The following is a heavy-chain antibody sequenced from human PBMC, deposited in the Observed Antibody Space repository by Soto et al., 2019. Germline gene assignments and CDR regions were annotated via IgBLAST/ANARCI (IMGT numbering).Heavy chain of an antibody. D-gene: IGHD5-12*01. J-gene: IGHJ3*02. Sequence: GASVKVSCKASGYTFTSYYMHWVRQAPGQGLEWMRIINPSGGSTIYAQKFQGRVTMTRDTSTITVYMELSSLRSEDTAVYYCASWYSGYDYRGGHAFDIWGQGTMVTVSS. V-gene: IGHV1-46*03. CDR2: INPSGGST. CDR1: GYTFTSYY. CDR3: ASWYSGYDYRGGHAFDI.